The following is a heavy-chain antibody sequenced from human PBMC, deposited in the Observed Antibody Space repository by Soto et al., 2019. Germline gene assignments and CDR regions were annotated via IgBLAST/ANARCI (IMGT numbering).Heavy chain of an antibody. CDR2: ISGSGGGT. CDR3: AKSRGSGSYFNPSDAFDF. CDR1: GFTFSSYA. V-gene: IGHV3-23*01. Sequence: EVQLLDSGGGLVQPGGSLRLSCAASGFTFSSYAMSWVRQAPGKGLEWVSSISGSGGGTYYADSVKGRFTISRDNSKNTLSLQMNSLIAEDTAVYYCAKSRGSGSYFNPSDAFDFWGQGTMVTVSS. D-gene: IGHD3-10*01. J-gene: IGHJ3*01.